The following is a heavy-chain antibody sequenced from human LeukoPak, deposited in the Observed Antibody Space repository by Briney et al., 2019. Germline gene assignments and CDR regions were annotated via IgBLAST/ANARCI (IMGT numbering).Heavy chain of an antibody. Sequence: SETLSLTCTVPGDSSSTYYWNWIRQPPGRGLEWIGHIHNSGSTNYNPSLKSRVTISEDTSNNQFSLKLNSVTAADTAVYYCARRTSHWANWFDPWGQGILVTVAS. D-gene: IGHD7-27*01. CDR2: IHNSGST. CDR1: GDSSSTYY. J-gene: IGHJ5*02. CDR3: ARRTSHWANWFDP. V-gene: IGHV4-59*08.